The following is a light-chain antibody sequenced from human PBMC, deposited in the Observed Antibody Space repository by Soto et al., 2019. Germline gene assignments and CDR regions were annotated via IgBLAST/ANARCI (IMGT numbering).Light chain of an antibody. CDR2: LNSDGSH. CDR3: QTWGTGSVV. J-gene: IGLJ2*01. CDR1: SGHSSYA. Sequence: QPVLTQSPSASASLGASVKLTCTLSSGHSSYAIAWHQQQPEKGPRYLMNLNSDGSHNKGDGIPDRFSGSSSGAERYLTISRLQSEDEADYYCQTWGTGSVVFGGGTKVTVL. V-gene: IGLV4-69*01.